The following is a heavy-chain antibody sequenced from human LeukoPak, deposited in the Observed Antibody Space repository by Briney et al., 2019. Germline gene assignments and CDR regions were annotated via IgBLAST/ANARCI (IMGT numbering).Heavy chain of an antibody. CDR2: IYYSGST. CDR1: GGSISSYY. D-gene: IGHD2-8*01. CDR3: ARYLTATDAFDI. J-gene: IGHJ3*02. Sequence: SETLSLTCTVSGGSISSYYWSWIRQPPGKGLEWIGYIYYSGSTNYNPSLKSRVTISVDTSKNQFSLKLGSVTAADTAVYYCARYLTATDAFDIWGQGTMVTISS. V-gene: IGHV4-59*08.